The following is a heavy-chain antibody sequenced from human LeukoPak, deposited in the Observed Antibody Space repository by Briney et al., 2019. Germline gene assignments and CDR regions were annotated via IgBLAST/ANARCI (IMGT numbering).Heavy chain of an antibody. J-gene: IGHJ4*02. CDR3: ARGYLLWELRTKPDFDY. CDR1: GFTFSSYA. Sequence: GGSLRLSCAASGFTFSSYAMSWVRQAPGKGLEWVAVISYDGSNKYYADSVKGRFTISRDNSKNTLYLQMNSLRAEDTAVYYCARGYLLWELRTKPDFDYWGQGTLVTVSS. D-gene: IGHD1-26*01. CDR2: ISYDGSNK. V-gene: IGHV3-30-3*01.